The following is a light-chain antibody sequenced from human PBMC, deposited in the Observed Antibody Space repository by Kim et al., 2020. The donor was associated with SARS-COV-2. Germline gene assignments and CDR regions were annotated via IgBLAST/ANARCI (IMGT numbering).Light chain of an antibody. CDR2: DAS. CDR3: QHHRT. J-gene: IGKJ2*01. Sequence: GDRVTSTCQASHDISKFLNWYQQKPGKAPKLLIYDASKLEPGAPSRFSGSGSGTDFSFTISSLQPDDIATYYCQHHRTFGQGTKLEI. V-gene: IGKV1-33*01. CDR1: HDISKF.